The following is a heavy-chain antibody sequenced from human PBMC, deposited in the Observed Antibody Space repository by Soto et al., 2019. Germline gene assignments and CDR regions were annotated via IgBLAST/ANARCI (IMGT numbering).Heavy chain of an antibody. J-gene: IGHJ4*02. CDR1: GLTFTNAW. D-gene: IGHD2-15*01. V-gene: IGHV3-15*07. CDR3: SSGALISGTSGDSSAF. Sequence: EAQLVESGGALVTPGGSLRLSCAASGLTFTNAWMNWVRQAPGKGLEWVGRIKRKIDGETTDYAAPVNGRFSIARDDSKITVLLQMNSLKAEDTAVYYCSSGALISGTSGDSSAFWGQGTLVTVSS. CDR2: IKRKIDGETT.